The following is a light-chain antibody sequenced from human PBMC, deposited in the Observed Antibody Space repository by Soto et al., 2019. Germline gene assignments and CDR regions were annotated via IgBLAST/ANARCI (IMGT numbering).Light chain of an antibody. CDR2: KAS. CDR3: QQYSEDWT. J-gene: IGKJ1*01. V-gene: IGKV1-5*03. Sequence: DVHLSQSPSTRSACVGDRVTITCRASRSIINWLAWYQQKSGKGSKLLIYKASNLQTGVPSRFSGSGYGTEFTLTISRLQSDDVTEKECQQYSEDWTFGKGTKVDIK. CDR1: RSIINW.